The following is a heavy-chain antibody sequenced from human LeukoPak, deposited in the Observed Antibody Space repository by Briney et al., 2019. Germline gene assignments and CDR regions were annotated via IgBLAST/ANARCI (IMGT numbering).Heavy chain of an antibody. V-gene: IGHV4-34*01. CDR3: ARGRSGGSCYRY. Sequence: PSETLSLTCAVYGGSFSGYSWSWIRQPPGKGLEWIGEINHSGSTNYNPSLKSRVTISVDTSENQFSLKLSSVTAADTAVYYCARGRSGGSCYRYWGQGTLVTVSS. CDR2: INHSGST. CDR1: GGSFSGYS. J-gene: IGHJ4*02. D-gene: IGHD2-15*01.